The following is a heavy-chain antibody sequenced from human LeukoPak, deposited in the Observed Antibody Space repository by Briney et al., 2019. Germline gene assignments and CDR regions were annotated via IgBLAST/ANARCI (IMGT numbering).Heavy chain of an antibody. D-gene: IGHD5-24*01. CDR3: ARHGRGEMATIHWSNYYYYYMDV. J-gene: IGHJ6*03. CDR1: GCTFTSYW. Sequence: GESLQISCKGSGCTFTSYWIGWVRQVPGKGLEWMGIIYPGDSDTRYSPSFQGQVTISADKSISTAYLQWSSLKASDTAMYYCARHGRGEMATIHWSNYYYYYMDVWGKGTTVTVSS. CDR2: IYPGDSDT. V-gene: IGHV5-51*01.